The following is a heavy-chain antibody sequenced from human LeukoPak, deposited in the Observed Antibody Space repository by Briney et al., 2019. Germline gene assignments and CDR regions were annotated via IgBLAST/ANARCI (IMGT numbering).Heavy chain of an antibody. CDR2: ISYDGSNK. D-gene: IGHD3-3*01. Sequence: PGGPLRLSCAASGFTFSSYAMHWVRQAPGKGLEWVAVISYDGSNKYYADSVKGRFTISRDNSKNTLYLQMNSLRAEDTAVYYCARGTVFNYDFWSGHDYWGQGTLVTVSS. CDR3: ARGTVFNYDFWSGHDY. CDR1: GFTFSSYA. J-gene: IGHJ4*02. V-gene: IGHV3-30-3*01.